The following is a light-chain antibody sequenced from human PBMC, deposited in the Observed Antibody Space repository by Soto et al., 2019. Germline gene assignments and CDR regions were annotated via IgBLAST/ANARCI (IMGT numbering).Light chain of an antibody. CDR1: SSNIGAGYD. CDR3: QSYDSSLSDWV. V-gene: IGLV1-40*01. CDR2: GNS. J-gene: IGLJ3*02. Sequence: QSVLTQPPSVSGAPGQRVTISCTGSSSNIGAGYDVHWYQPLPGTAPKLLIYGNSNRPSGVPDRFSGSKSGTSASLAITGLQAEDEADYYCQSYDSSLSDWVFGGGTKLTVL.